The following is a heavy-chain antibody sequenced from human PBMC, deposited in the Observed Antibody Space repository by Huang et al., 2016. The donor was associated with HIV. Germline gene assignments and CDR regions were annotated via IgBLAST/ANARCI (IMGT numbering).Heavy chain of an antibody. D-gene: IGHD3-3*01. CDR3: AKDLTYTFGRHFDY. Sequence: QVQLVESGRGVVQPGGSLRLSCTASGFTFGSFGMHWVRQAPSKGLEWVAFIRYDGNNYYYADSVRGRFTISRDNSKDTLYLQMNRLRPDDSAVYYCAKDLTYTFGRHFDYWGRGTLVTVSS. J-gene: IGHJ4*02. V-gene: IGHV3-30*02. CDR2: IRYDGNNY. CDR1: GFTFGSFG.